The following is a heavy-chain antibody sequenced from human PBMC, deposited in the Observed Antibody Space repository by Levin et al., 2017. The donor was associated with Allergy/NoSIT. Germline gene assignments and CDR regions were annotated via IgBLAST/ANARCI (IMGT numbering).Heavy chain of an antibody. J-gene: IGHJ4*02. D-gene: IGHD5-18*01. CDR2: INHSGST. CDR3: ATSLRGDSYGYSGNY. V-gene: IGHV4-34*01. Sequence: SQTLSLTCAVYGGSFSGYYWSWIRQPPGKGLEWIGEINHSGSTNYNPSLKSRVTISVDTSKNQFSLKLSSVTAADTAVYYCATSLRGDSYGYSGNYWGQGTLVTVSS. CDR1: GGSFSGYY.